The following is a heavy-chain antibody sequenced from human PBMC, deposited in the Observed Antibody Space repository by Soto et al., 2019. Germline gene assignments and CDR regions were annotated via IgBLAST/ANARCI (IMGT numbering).Heavy chain of an antibody. V-gene: IGHV5-10-1*01. D-gene: IGHD5-18*01. CDR2: IDPSDSQT. Sequence: GESLKISCKGSGYSFAGYWITWVRQKPGKGLEWMGRIDPSDSQTYYSPSFRGHVTISVTKSITTVFLQWSSLRASDTAMYYCARQIYGSDTGPNFQYYFDSWGQGTQVTVSS. J-gene: IGHJ4*02. CDR3: ARQIYGSDTGPNFQYYFDS. CDR1: GYSFAGYW.